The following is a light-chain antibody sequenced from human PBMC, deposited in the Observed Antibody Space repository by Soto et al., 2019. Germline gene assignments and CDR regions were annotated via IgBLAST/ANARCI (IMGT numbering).Light chain of an antibody. V-gene: IGKV3-11*01. CDR2: DAS. CDR3: QQRSNWPIT. Sequence: EIVLTQSPATGSLSPGERATLSCRASQSVGRYLAWYQQKPGQAPRLLIYDASNRATGIPARSSGSGSGTDFTLTISSLEPEDFAVYYCQQRSNWPITFGQGTRLEIK. J-gene: IGKJ5*01. CDR1: QSVGRY.